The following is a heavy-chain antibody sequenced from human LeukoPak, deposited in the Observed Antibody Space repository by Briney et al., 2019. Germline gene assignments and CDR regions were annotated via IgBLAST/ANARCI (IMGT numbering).Heavy chain of an antibody. J-gene: IGHJ4*02. D-gene: IGHD5-18*01. Sequence: ASVKVSCKASGYTFTGYYMHWVRQAPGQGLEWMGWINPNSGGTNYAQKFQGRVTMTRNTSISTAYMELSSLRSEDTAVYYCARGGGVDTAMDTYDYWGQGTLVTVSS. CDR1: GYTFTGYY. CDR2: INPNSGGT. CDR3: ARGGGVDTAMDTYDY. V-gene: IGHV1-2*02.